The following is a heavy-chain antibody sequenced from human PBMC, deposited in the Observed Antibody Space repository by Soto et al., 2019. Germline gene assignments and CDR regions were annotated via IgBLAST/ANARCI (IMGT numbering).Heavy chain of an antibody. CDR3: ARENWHFDY. CDR1: GYSFSEFR. CDR2: VDPINGNT. V-gene: IGHV1-2*02. Sequence: QVQLVQSGAEVKKPGASVKVSCKTSGYSFSEFRMHWVRQAPGQGLEWMGWVDPINGNTNYAQDFQGRVTMTRDASTKTVYMELSSLTSDDTSTVYCARENWHFDYWGQGTLFTVSS. J-gene: IGHJ4*02.